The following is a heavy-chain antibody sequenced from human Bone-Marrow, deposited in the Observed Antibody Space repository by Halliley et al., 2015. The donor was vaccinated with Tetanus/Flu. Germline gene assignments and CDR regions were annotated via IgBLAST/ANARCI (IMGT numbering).Heavy chain of an antibody. J-gene: IGHJ1*01. Sequence: GLVKPSETLPLTCSVSGGSISGCYWSWVWQRPRTGLEWDWNIHNSGTTTYNPSLKSRVTMSLDTSKNHFSLSLSPVTASDAAIYFCSRGGGWLPNYWGQGALVTVAP. CDR2: IHNSGTT. CDR1: GGSISGCY. V-gene: IGHV4-59*01. D-gene: IGHD6-19*01. CDR3: SRGGGWLPNY.